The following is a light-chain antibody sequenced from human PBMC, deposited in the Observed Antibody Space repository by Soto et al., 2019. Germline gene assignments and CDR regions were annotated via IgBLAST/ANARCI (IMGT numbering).Light chain of an antibody. CDR3: QQTYSVPYT. V-gene: IGKV1-39*01. CDR2: GAS. CDR1: QVIISY. Sequence: DIQMTQSPSSLSASVGDRVTITCRSSQVIISYVSWYQQRPGQAPKPLVIGASPLRTGVPSRFSASGSGTDFALSISNLQPEDLASYYCQQTYSVPYTFGQGT. J-gene: IGKJ2*01.